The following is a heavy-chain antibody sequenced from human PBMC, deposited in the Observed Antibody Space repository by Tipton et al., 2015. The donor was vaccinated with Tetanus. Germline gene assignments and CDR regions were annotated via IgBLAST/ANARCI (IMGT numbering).Heavy chain of an antibody. J-gene: IGHJ4*02. CDR1: GFTFSSYA. CDR2: ISGSGGTT. Sequence: GSLRLSCAASGFTFSSYAMSWVRQAPGKGLEWVSGISGSGGTTNYADSVKGRFTISRDNSKNTLYLQMISLRAEDTAVYYCAKDRYDSSGYYYLWDYWGQGTLVTVSS. V-gene: IGHV3-23*01. CDR3: AKDRYDSSGYYYLWDY. D-gene: IGHD3-22*01.